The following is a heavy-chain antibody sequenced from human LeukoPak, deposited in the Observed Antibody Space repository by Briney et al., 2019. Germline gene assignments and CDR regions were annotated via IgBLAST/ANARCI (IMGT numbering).Heavy chain of an antibody. CDR1: GFTFSTYA. V-gene: IGHV3-23*01. CDR2: ISASGATT. CDR3: ARDFDY. J-gene: IGHJ4*02. Sequence: PGGSLRLSCAASGFTFSTYAMTWVRQVPGKGLKWVSVISASGATTYYADSVKGRFTISRDNYKNTLDLQMNSLRAEDTAVYYCARDFDYWGQGTLVTVSS.